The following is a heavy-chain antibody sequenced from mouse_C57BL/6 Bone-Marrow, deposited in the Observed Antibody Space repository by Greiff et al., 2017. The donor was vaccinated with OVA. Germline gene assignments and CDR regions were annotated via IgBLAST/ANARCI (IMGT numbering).Heavy chain of an antibody. CDR2: IYPGDGDT. D-gene: IGHD2-3*01. CDR1: GYAFTSYW. V-gene: IGHV1-80*01. J-gene: IGHJ2*01. CDR3: ARSGYGGSYVCYFDY. Sequence: QVQLQQSGAELVKPGASVKISCKASGYAFTSYWMNWVQQSPGKGLEWIGKIYPGDGDTNYNGKFKGKATLTADKSSSTAYMQLSSLTSEDSAVYFCARSGYGGSYVCYFDYWGQGTTLTVPS.